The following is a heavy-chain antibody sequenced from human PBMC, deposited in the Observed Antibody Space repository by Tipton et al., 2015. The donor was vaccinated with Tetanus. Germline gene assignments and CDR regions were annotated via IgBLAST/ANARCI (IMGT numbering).Heavy chain of an antibody. CDR1: GGSVSSGSYY. V-gene: IGHV4-61*01. D-gene: IGHD3-10*01. Sequence: LRLSCTVSGGSVSSGSYYWSWIRQPPGKGLEWIGYIYYSGSTNYNPSLKSRVTISVDTSKNQFSLKLSSVTAADTAVYYCARGARSGYYYYGMDVWGQGTTDTVAS. CDR3: ARGARSGYYYYGMDV. J-gene: IGHJ6*02. CDR2: IYYSGST.